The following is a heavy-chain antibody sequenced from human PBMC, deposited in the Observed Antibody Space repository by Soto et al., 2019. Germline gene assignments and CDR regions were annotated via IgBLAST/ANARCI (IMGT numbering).Heavy chain of an antibody. CDR3: ANDVGPGAFFGN. D-gene: IGHD1-26*01. CDR1: GFTVSSNY. Sequence: PGGSLRLSCAASGFTVSSNYMSWVRQAPGKGLEWVSAISGSGGSTYYADSVKGRFTISRDNSKNTLYIQMNSLRADDTAVYYCANDVGPGAFFGNWGQGTLVTVSS. CDR2: ISGSGGST. V-gene: IGHV3-23*01. J-gene: IGHJ4*02.